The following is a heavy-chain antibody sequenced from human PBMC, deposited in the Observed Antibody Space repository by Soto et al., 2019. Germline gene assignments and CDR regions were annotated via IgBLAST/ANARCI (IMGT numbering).Heavy chain of an antibody. Sequence: SETLSLTCTVSGGSISSGDYYWSWIRQPPGKGLEWIGYIYYSGSTYYNPSLKSRVTISVDTSKNQFSLKLSSVTAADTAVYYCARDPRGGVTIAPRPEYYYYGMDVWGQGTTVTVSS. CDR1: GGSISSGDYY. J-gene: IGHJ6*02. D-gene: IGHD3-9*01. CDR2: IYYSGST. CDR3: ARDPRGGVTIAPRPEYYYYGMDV. V-gene: IGHV4-30-4*01.